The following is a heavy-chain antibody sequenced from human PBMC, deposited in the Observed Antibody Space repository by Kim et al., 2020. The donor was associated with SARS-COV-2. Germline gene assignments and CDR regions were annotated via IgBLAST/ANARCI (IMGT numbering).Heavy chain of an antibody. V-gene: IGHV1-24*01. CDR2: FDPEDGET. Sequence: ASVKVSCKVSGYTLTELSMHWVRQAPGKGLEWMGGFDPEDGETIYAQKFQGRVTMTEDTSTDTAYMELSSLRYEDTAVYYCATDGGYYDSSGYSINYWGQGTLVTVSS. J-gene: IGHJ4*02. CDR1: GYTLTELS. CDR3: ATDGGYYDSSGYSINY. D-gene: IGHD3-22*01.